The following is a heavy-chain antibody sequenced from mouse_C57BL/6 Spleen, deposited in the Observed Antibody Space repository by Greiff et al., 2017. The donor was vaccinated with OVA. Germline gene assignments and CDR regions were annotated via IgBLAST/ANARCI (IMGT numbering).Heavy chain of an antibody. D-gene: IGHD2-5*01. Sequence: QVTLKECGPGILQPSQTLSLTCSFSGFSLSTFGMGVGWIRQPSGKGLEWLAHIWWDDDKYYNPALKSRLTISKDTSQNQVFRKIANEDTAVTATYYCARYSNYLMDYWGQGTSVTVSS. CDR1: GFSLSTFGMG. CDR3: ARYSNYLMDY. V-gene: IGHV8-8*01. CDR2: IWWDDDK. J-gene: IGHJ4*01.